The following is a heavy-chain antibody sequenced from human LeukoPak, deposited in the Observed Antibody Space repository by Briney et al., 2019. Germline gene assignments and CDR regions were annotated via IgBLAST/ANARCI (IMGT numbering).Heavy chain of an antibody. J-gene: IGHJ4*02. Sequence: GGSLRLSCAASAFTFSSYGMHWVRQAPGKGLEXXAVISYDGSNKYYADSVKGRFTISRDNSKNTLYLQMNSLRAEDTAVYYCAKVSGGPSGGAAIDYWGQGTLVTVSS. V-gene: IGHV3-30*18. CDR2: ISYDGSNK. CDR3: AKVSGGPSGGAAIDY. D-gene: IGHD6-25*01. CDR1: AFTFSSYG.